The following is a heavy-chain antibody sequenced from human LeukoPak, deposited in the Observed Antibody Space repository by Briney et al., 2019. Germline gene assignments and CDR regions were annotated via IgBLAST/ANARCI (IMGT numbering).Heavy chain of an antibody. CDR2: INWNGGST. J-gene: IGHJ4*02. V-gene: IGHV3-20*04. Sequence: GGSLRLSCAASGFTFDDYGMSWVRQAPGKGLEWVSAINWNGGSTGYADSVKGRFTVSRDNAKNSLYLQMNSLRAEDTALYYCARDSTQPGPVVVAATYAGFDYWGQGTLVTVSS. D-gene: IGHD2-15*01. CDR3: ARDSTQPGPVVVAATYAGFDY. CDR1: GFTFDDYG.